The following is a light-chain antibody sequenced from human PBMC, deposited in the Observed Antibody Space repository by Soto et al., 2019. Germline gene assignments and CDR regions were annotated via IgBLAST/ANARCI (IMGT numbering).Light chain of an antibody. CDR3: QQYNSYST. Sequence: DIQMTQSPSTLSASVGDRVTISCRASESISTWLAWYQQKPGQAPKLLIYKASSLETWVPSRFSGSGSGTEFTLTISSLQPDDFATYYCQQYNSYSTFGQGTKVEIK. CDR2: KAS. CDR1: ESISTW. J-gene: IGKJ1*01. V-gene: IGKV1-5*03.